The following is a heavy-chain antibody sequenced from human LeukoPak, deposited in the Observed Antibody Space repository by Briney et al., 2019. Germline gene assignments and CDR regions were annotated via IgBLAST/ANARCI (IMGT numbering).Heavy chain of an antibody. D-gene: IGHD3-10*01. CDR1: GYTFTSYG. V-gene: IGHV1-18*03. CDR2: ISAYNGNT. J-gene: IGHJ6*03. Sequence: ASVKVSCKASGYTFTSYGISWVRQAPGQGLEWMGWISAYNGNTNYAQKLQGRVTITRDTSASTAYMELSSLRSEDMAVYYCARGATYYYGSGTPPYMDVWGKGTTVTVSS. CDR3: ARGATYYYGSGTPPYMDV.